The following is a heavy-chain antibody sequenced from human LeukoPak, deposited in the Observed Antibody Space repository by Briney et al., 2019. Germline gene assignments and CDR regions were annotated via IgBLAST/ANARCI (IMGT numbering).Heavy chain of an antibody. Sequence: QSGGSLRLSCAASGFTFSSYAMPWVRQAPGKGLEWVAVISYDGSNKYYADSVKGRFTISRDNSKNTLYLQMNSLRAEDTAVYYCARDADIVVVPAINWFDPWGQGTLVTVSS. CDR2: ISYDGSNK. V-gene: IGHV3-30-3*01. D-gene: IGHD2-2*01. J-gene: IGHJ5*02. CDR3: ARDADIVVVPAINWFDP. CDR1: GFTFSSYA.